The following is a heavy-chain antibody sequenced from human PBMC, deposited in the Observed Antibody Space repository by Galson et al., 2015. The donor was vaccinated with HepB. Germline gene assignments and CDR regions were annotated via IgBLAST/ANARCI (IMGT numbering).Heavy chain of an antibody. CDR2: IYHSGST. Sequence: SGGSIGSGGYSWSWIRQPPGKALEWIGYIYHSGSTYYNPSLKSRVTISLDRSKNHFSLKLTSVTAADTAVYYCANRYCTSTSCAFDPWGQGTLVTVSS. CDR3: ANRYCTSTSCAFDP. J-gene: IGHJ5*02. V-gene: IGHV4-30-2*01. CDR1: GGSIGSGGYS. D-gene: IGHD2-2*01.